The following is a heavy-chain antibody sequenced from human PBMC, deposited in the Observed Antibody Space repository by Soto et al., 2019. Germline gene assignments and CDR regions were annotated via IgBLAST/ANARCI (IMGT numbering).Heavy chain of an antibody. CDR3: ARVTILEFAL. Sequence: QVQLQESGPGLVKPSETLSLTCTVSGGSVSSGSYYWSWIRQPPGKGLEWIGYIYYSGSTNYNPSLKSRVTISVDTSKNPFSLTLSSVTAADTAVYYWARVTILEFALWGRGTLVTVSA. J-gene: IGHJ2*01. V-gene: IGHV4-61*01. CDR2: IYYSGST. D-gene: IGHD2-21*01. CDR1: GGSVSSGSYY.